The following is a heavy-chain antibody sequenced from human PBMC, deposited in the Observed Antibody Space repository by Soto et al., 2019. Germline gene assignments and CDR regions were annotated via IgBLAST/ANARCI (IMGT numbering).Heavy chain of an antibody. CDR3: ATQRLRDASGGFPFDY. CDR1: GYTFTDYY. CDR2: INPNSGGT. V-gene: IGHV1-2*04. J-gene: IGHJ4*02. Sequence: ASVKVSCKASGYTFTDYYMHWVRQAPGQGLAWMGWINPNSGGTNYAQKFQGWVTMTRDTSISTAYMELSRLTSDDTAVYYCATQRLRDASGGFPFDYWDQGTPVTVSS. D-gene: IGHD2-15*01.